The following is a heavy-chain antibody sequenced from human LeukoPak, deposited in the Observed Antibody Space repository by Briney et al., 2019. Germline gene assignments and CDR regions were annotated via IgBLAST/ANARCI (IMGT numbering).Heavy chain of an antibody. D-gene: IGHD6-13*01. V-gene: IGHV3-23*01. Sequence: GGSLRLSCAASGFTFSSYSMSWVRQAPGKGLEWVSGISGNDGGTTYYTDSVKGRSSISRDDSKNTLYLQMNSLRVEDTAIYCCAKSRVATGTFYFDYWGQGTLVTVSS. CDR3: AKSRVATGTFYFDY. J-gene: IGHJ4*02. CDR1: GFTFSSYS. CDR2: ISGNDGGTT.